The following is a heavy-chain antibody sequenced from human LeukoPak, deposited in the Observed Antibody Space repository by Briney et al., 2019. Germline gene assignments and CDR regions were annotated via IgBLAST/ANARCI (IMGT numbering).Heavy chain of an antibody. V-gene: IGHV4-59*12. CDR2: IYYSGST. Sequence: SETLSLTCTVSGGSISSYYWSWIRQPPGKGLEWIGYIYYSGSTNYNPSLKSRLSLSVDTSKNQFSLRLSSVTAADTAVYYCARDYGSGSYEGWGQGTLVTVSS. CDR3: ARDYGSGSYEG. J-gene: IGHJ4*02. CDR1: GGSISSYY. D-gene: IGHD3-10*01.